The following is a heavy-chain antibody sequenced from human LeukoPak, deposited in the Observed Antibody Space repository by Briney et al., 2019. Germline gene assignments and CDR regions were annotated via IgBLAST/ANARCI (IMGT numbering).Heavy chain of an antibody. Sequence: GGSLRLSCAASGFTFSDYYMSWLRQAPGKGLEWVSYISSSGSTIYYADSVKGRFTISRDNAKNSLYLQMNSLRAEDTAVYYCARDVDSSSGPFDYWGQGTLVTVSS. CDR3: ARDVDSSSGPFDY. CDR2: ISSSGSTI. CDR1: GFTFSDYY. D-gene: IGHD6-6*01. V-gene: IGHV3-11*01. J-gene: IGHJ4*02.